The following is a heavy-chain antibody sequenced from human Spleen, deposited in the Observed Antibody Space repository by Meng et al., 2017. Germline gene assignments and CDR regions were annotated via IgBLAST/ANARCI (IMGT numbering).Heavy chain of an antibody. CDR3: VTTGSHGRFDP. V-gene: IGHV1-2*02. CDR2: FVSYRDT. Sequence: QVQLVQSGAGVKKPGASVKVSCKASGYSFSGYYIHWVRQAPGQGLEWMGWFVSYRDTYPAPKFQHRFTMTRNTSINTAYMELNSLGFQDTAVYYCVTTGSHGRFDPWGQGTLVTVSS. CDR1: GYSFSGYY. D-gene: IGHD1-1*01. J-gene: IGHJ5*02.